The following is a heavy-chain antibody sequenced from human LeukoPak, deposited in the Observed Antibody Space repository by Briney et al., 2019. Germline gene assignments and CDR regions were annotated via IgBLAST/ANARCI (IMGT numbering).Heavy chain of an antibody. CDR2: MNQLGNEK. D-gene: IGHD1-14*01. V-gene: IGHV3-7*01. J-gene: IGHJ1*01. CDR1: KFTFSSYW. Sequence: GGSLRLSCAASKFTFSSYWMSWVRQAPGKGLEWVAYMNQLGNEKNYLDSVKGRFTISRDNAKNSLYLQMNSLRAEDTAVYYCARDRAPTVYTPEYFQHWGQGTLVTVSS. CDR3: ARDRAPTVYTPEYFQH.